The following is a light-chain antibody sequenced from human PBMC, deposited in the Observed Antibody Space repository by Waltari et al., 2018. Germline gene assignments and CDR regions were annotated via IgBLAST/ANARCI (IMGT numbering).Light chain of an antibody. Sequence: QTVVTQEPSLSVSPGGTVTLTCPLSSGSLSTTSYATWYQQTPGQAPRTLVYKGNSRSSGVPDRFSCSILGNKAALTITGAQADDECDYYCSLYMGSGIWVFGGGTKLTVL. CDR1: SGSLSTTSY. V-gene: IGLV8-61*01. CDR3: SLYMGSGIWV. CDR2: KGN. J-gene: IGLJ3*02.